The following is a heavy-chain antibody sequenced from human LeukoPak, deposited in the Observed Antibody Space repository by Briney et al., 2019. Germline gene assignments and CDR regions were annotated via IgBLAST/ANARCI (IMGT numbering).Heavy chain of an antibody. Sequence: GASVKVSCKASGYTFTSYYMHWVRQAPGQGLEWMGIINPSGGSTSYAQKFQGRVTMTRDMSTSTVYMELSSLRSDDTAVYYCARSENYYYDSSGPAFDIWGQGTMVTVSS. CDR3: ARSENYYYDSSGPAFDI. V-gene: IGHV1-46*01. D-gene: IGHD3-22*01. CDR2: INPSGGST. CDR1: GYTFTSYY. J-gene: IGHJ3*02.